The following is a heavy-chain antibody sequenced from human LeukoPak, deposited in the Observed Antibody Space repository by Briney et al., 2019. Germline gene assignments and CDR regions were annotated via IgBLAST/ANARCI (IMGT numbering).Heavy chain of an antibody. V-gene: IGHV4-34*01. J-gene: IGHJ4*02. CDR3: ARGPSAGYSSGWHYFDY. CDR2: INHSGST. Sequence: SETLSLTCAVYGGSFSGYYWSWIRQPPGKGLEWIGEINHSGSTNYNPSLKSRVTISVDTSKNQFSLKLSSVTAADTAVYYCARGPSAGYSSGWHYFDYWGQGTLVTVSS. D-gene: IGHD6-19*01. CDR1: GGSFSGYY.